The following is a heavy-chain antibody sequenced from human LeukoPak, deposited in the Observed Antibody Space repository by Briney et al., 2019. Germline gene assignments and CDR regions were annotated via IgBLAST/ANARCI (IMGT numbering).Heavy chain of an antibody. Sequence: GGSLRLSCVASGFTFGIYGMGWLRQAPGKGLEWVSGIRGSGSQTFYADSVKGRFTISRDDAKNSLYLQMNSLRAEDTAVYYCAGGYGSGSYSAWGQGIPVTVSS. D-gene: IGHD3-10*01. CDR3: AGGYGSGSYSA. V-gene: IGHV3-23*01. J-gene: IGHJ5*02. CDR2: IRGSGSQT. CDR1: GFTFGIYG.